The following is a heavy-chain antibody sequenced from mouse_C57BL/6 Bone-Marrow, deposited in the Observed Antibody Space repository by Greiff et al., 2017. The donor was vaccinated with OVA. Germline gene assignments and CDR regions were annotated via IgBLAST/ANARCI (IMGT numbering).Heavy chain of an antibody. CDR3: ASTDY. D-gene: IGHD2-1*01. J-gene: IGHJ4*01. Sequence: VQLQQSGAELVRPGASVKLSCTASGFNIKDDYMHWVKQRPEQGLEWIGRIDPANGNTKYAPKFQGKATITADTSSNTAYLQLSSLTSEDTAIYYCASTDYWGQGTSVTVSS. CDR2: IDPANGNT. CDR1: GFNIKDDY. V-gene: IGHV14-3*01.